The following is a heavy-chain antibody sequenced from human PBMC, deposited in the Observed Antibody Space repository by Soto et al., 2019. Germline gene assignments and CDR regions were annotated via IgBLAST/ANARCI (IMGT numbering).Heavy chain of an antibody. Sequence: SETLSLTCTVSGGSISSYYWSWIRQPPGKGLEWIGYIYYSGSTNYNPSLKSRVTISVDTSKNQFSLKLNSVTAADTAVYYCARGQWLDKFDYWGQGTLVTVSA. CDR1: GGSISSYY. CDR3: ARGQWLDKFDY. D-gene: IGHD6-19*01. CDR2: IYYSGST. J-gene: IGHJ4*02. V-gene: IGHV4-59*01.